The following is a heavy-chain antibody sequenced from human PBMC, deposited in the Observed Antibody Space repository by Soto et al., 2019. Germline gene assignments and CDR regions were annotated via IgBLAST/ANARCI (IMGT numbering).Heavy chain of an antibody. CDR3: AREPGYGAGDAFDI. J-gene: IGHJ3*02. V-gene: IGHV3-21*01. CDR2: ISSSSSYI. D-gene: IGHD3-9*01. Sequence: EVQLVESGGGLVKPGGSLRLSCAASGFTFSSYSMNWVRQAPGKGLEWVSSISSSSSYIYYADSVKGRFTISRDNAKNSLYLQMNSLRAEDTAVYHCAREPGYGAGDAFDIWGQGTMVTVSS. CDR1: GFTFSSYS.